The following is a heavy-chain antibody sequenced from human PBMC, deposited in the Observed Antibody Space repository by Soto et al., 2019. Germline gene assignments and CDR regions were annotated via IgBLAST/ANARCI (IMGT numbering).Heavy chain of an antibody. J-gene: IGHJ3*02. CDR2: IFSNDEK. D-gene: IGHD1-1*01. Sequence: QVTLKQSGPVLVKPTETLTLTCTVSGFSLSNARMGVSWIRQPPGKALEWLAPIFSNDEKSYSTSLKSRLTIPKDTSKRQVVRTMTNMDPVDTTTYDRARLSTQLNCFDTWGQGRMVTVSS. CDR3: ARLSTQLNCFDT. CDR1: GFSLSNARMG. V-gene: IGHV2-26*01.